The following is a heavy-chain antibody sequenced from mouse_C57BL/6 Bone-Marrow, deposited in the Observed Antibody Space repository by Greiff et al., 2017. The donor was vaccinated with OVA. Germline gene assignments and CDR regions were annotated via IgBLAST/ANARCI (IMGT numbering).Heavy chain of an antibody. J-gene: IGHJ2*01. V-gene: IGHV1-39*01. CDR1: GYSFTDYN. CDR3: ATPLYYGSPYFDY. Sequence: EVQLQQSGPELVKPGASVKISCKASGYSFTDYNMNWVKQSNGKSLEWIGVINPNYGTTSYNQKFKGKATLTVDQSSSTAYMQLNSLTTEDSAVYYCATPLYYGSPYFDYWGQGTTLTVSA. CDR2: INPNYGTT. D-gene: IGHD1-1*01.